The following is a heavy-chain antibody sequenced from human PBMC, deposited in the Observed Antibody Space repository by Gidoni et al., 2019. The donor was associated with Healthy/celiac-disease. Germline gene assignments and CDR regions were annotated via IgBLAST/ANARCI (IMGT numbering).Heavy chain of an antibody. CDR3: ARGFGYSYGAGPYYFDY. V-gene: IGHV3-30*03. Sequence: QVQLVESGGGVVQPGRSLRLSCAASGFTFMSYGMHWVRQAPGKGLEWVAVISDDGSNKYYADSVKGRFTISRDNSKNTLYLQMNSLRAEDTAVYYCARGFGYSYGAGPYYFDYWGQGTLVTVSS. J-gene: IGHJ4*02. D-gene: IGHD5-18*01. CDR1: GFTFMSYG. CDR2: ISDDGSNK.